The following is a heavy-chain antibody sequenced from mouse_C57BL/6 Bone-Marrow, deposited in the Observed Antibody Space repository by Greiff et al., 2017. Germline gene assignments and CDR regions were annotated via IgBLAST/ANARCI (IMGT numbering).Heavy chain of an antibody. CDR1: GFTFTDYY. V-gene: IGHV7-4*01. D-gene: IGHD4-1*01. J-gene: IGHJ1*03. CDR3: VKALTGTGYWYVCV. CDR2: IRNKANGYTT. Sequence: EVMLVESGGGLVQPGASLRLSCAASGFTFTDYYMSWVRQPPGKAPEWLALIRNKANGYTTEYTASVKGRFTISRDNSQNILYIPMHTLRSEDSATYYCVKALTGTGYWYVCVWGTGTMVTVSS.